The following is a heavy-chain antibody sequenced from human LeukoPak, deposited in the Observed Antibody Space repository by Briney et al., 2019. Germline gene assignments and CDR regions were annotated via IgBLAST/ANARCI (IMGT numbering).Heavy chain of an antibody. D-gene: IGHD3-22*01. J-gene: IGHJ4*02. V-gene: IGHV1-2*02. CDR2: INPNRGGT. CDR3: ARELWYDSSGYYYGY. Sequence: ASVKVFCKSSGYTFTGYYMQWVRQAPGQGREGMGGINPNRGGTNYAEKFQGRVTMTRDTSISTAYMELRRMRSDDTAVYYCARELWYDSSGYYYGYWGQGTLVTVSS. CDR1: GYTFTGYY.